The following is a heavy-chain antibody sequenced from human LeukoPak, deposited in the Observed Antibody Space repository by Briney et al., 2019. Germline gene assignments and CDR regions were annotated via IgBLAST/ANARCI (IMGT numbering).Heavy chain of an antibody. J-gene: IGHJ4*02. CDR1: GGSFSGYY. V-gene: IGHV4-34*01. CDR3: ARGLRKWLRCFDY. CDR2: TNHSGST. Sequence: SETLSLTCAVYGGSFSGYYWSWIRQPPGKGLEWIGETNHSGSTNYNPSLKSRVTISVDTSKNQFSLKLSSVTAADTAVYYCARGLRKWLRCFDYWGQGTLVTVSS. D-gene: IGHD5-12*01.